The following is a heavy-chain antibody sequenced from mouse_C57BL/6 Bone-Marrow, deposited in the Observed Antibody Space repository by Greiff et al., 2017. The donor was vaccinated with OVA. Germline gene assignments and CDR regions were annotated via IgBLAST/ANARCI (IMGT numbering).Heavy chain of an antibody. CDR3: ARARNYGFAY. D-gene: IGHD2-1*01. CDR2: IYPGSGNT. V-gene: IGHV1-66*01. J-gene: IGHJ3*01. Sequence: QVQLQQSGPELVKPGASVKISCKASGYSFTSYYIHWVKQRPGQGLEWIGWIYPGSGNTKYNETFKGKATLTADTSSSTAYMQLSSLTSEDSAVYYCARARNYGFAYWGQGTLVTVAA. CDR1: GYSFTSYY.